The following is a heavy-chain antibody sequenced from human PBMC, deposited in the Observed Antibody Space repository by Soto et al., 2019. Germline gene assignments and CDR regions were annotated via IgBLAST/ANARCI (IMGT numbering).Heavy chain of an antibody. CDR1: GGSISSGGYY. V-gene: IGHV4-31*03. CDR3: ARLQSAYDSSGYGFYVWFDP. J-gene: IGHJ5*02. D-gene: IGHD3-22*01. Sequence: QVPLQESGPGLVKPSQTLSLTCTVSGGSISSGGYYWSWIRQHPGKGLEWIGYIYYSGSTYYNPSRKSRVTISVDTSKNQFSLKLSSVTAADTAVYYCARLQSAYDSSGYGFYVWFDPWGQGTLVTVSS. CDR2: IYYSGST.